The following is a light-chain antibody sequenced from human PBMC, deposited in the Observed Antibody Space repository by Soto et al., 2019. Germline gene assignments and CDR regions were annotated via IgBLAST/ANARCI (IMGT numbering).Light chain of an antibody. Sequence: EIVLTQSPGTMSLSPGERATLSCRARQSVSSSYLAWYQQKPGQAPRLLIYGASSRATGIPDRFSGSGSGTDFTLTISRLEPEDFAVYYCQQYGSSPPYTFGQGTKVDI. CDR3: QQYGSSPPYT. V-gene: IGKV3-20*01. CDR1: QSVSSSY. CDR2: GAS. J-gene: IGKJ2*01.